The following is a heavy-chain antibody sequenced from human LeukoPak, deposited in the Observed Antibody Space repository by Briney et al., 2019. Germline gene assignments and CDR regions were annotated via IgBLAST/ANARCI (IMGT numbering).Heavy chain of an antibody. D-gene: IGHD2-2*02. V-gene: IGHV4-30-4*08. CDR2: IYYSGST. Sequence: SETLSLTCTVSGGSISSGDYYWSWIRQPPGKGLEWIGYIYYSGSTYYNPSLKSRVTISVDTSKNQFSLKLSSVTAADTAVYYRARAKKEYCSSTSCYKDDYWGQGALVTVSS. CDR3: ARAKKEYCSSTSCYKDDY. CDR1: GGSISSGDYY. J-gene: IGHJ4*02.